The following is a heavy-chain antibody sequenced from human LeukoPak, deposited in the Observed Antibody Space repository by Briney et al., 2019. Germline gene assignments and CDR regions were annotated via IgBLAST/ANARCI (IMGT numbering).Heavy chain of an antibody. CDR3: AKARRYFDWLLMRALEGHYYYYMDV. CDR1: GFTFSTYG. J-gene: IGHJ6*03. D-gene: IGHD3-9*01. Sequence: RGSLRLSCAASGFTFSTYGMHWDRQAPGKGLEWVAFIRYDAINKYYADSVKGRFTISRDNSKNTLYLQMNSLRAEDTAVYYCAKARRYFDWLLMRALEGHYYYYMDVWGKGTTVTVSS. V-gene: IGHV3-30*02. CDR2: IRYDAINK.